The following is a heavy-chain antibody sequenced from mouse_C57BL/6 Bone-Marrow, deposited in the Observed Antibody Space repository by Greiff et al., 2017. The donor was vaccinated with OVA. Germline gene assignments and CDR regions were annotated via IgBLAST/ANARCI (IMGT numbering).Heavy chain of an antibody. CDR2: INPSTGGT. J-gene: IGHJ1*03. V-gene: IGHV1-43*01. D-gene: IGHD2-2*01. CDR3: ARPMVTTLGDV. Sequence: EVQVVESGPELVKPGASVKISCKASGYSFTGYYMHWVKQSSEKSLEWIGEINPSTGGTSYNQKFKGKATLTVDKSSSTAYMQLKSLTSEDSAVYYCARPMVTTLGDVWGTGTTVTVSS. CDR1: GYSFTGYY.